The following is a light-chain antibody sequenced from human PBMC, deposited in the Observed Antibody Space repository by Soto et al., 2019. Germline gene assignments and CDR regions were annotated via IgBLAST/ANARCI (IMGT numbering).Light chain of an antibody. J-gene: IGKJ4*02. Sequence: DIQMTQSPSSLSASVGDRVTITCRASQSISNYLNWYQQKPGKAPKFLIYAASSLQSGVPSRFSGRGSGTYFTLTISSLQPEDFAIYYCQQSYSTPLTFGGGTKVEIK. V-gene: IGKV1-39*01. CDR3: QQSYSTPLT. CDR2: AAS. CDR1: QSISNY.